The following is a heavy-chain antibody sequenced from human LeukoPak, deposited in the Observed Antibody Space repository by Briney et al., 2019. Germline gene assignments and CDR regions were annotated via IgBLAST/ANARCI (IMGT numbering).Heavy chain of an antibody. CDR3: ARAQDYDSSGYVDGFDI. D-gene: IGHD3-22*01. J-gene: IGHJ3*02. CDR2: IYSGGST. V-gene: IGHV3-66*01. Sequence: GGSLRLSCAASGFTVSSNYMSWVRQAPGKGLEWVSTIYSGGSTYYADSVRDRFTISRDNSKNTLYLQMNSLRAEDTAVYYCARAQDYDSSGYVDGFDIWGQGTMVTVSS. CDR1: GFTVSSNY.